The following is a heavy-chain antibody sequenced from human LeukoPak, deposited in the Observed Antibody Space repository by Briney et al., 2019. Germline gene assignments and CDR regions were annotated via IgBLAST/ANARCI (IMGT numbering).Heavy chain of an antibody. CDR1: GLRFSSYW. V-gene: IGHV3-7*01. J-gene: IGHJ4*02. CDR2: INQDGNRV. CDR3: ATTFPYCGDGTCAL. Sequence: KPGGSLRLSCAASGLRFSSYWMSWVRQAPGKGLEWVANINQDGNRVNYVDSVKGRVSISRDNANNELFLQMHSLRVEDTAIYYCATTFPYCGDGTCALGGQGAQVTVSS. D-gene: IGHD2-15*01.